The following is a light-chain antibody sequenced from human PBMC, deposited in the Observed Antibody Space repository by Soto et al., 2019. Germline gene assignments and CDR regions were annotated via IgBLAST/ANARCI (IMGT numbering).Light chain of an antibody. J-gene: IGLJ2*01. CDR3: GTWDSSLSVVL. V-gene: IGLV1-51*01. Sequence: QSVLTQPPSVSAAPGQRVTISCSGSSSNIGHNYVSWYQQLPGTAPKLLIYGNTKRPSGIPDRFSGSKSGTSATLGITGLQTGDEADYFCGTWDSSLSVVLFGGGTKLTVL. CDR1: SSNIGHNY. CDR2: GNT.